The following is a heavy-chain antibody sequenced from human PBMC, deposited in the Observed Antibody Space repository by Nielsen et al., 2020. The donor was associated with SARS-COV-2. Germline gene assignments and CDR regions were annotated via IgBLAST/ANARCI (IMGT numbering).Heavy chain of an antibody. D-gene: IGHD3-3*01. J-gene: IGHJ4*02. Sequence: ASVKVSCKASGYTFTSYYMHWVRQAPGQGLEWMGIINPSGGSTSYAQKFQGRVTMTRDTSTSTVYMELSSLRSEDMAVYYCARDDWSGYFDYWGQGTLVTVSS. CDR3: ARDDWSGYFDY. V-gene: IGHV1-46*01. CDR1: GYTFTSYY. CDR2: INPSGGST.